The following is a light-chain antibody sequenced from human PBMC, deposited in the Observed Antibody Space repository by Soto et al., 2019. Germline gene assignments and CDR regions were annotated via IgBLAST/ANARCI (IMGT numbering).Light chain of an antibody. CDR3: QQYHNWPVT. CDR2: GAS. Sequence: EIVMTQSPATLSVSPGARATLSCRASQSVSSSYLAWYQQKPGQAPRLLIYGASTGATGIPPRFSGSGSGTDFTLTVNSLQSEDIAVYYCQQYHNWPVTFGGGTKVDIK. CDR1: QSVSSSY. J-gene: IGKJ4*01. V-gene: IGKV3-15*01.